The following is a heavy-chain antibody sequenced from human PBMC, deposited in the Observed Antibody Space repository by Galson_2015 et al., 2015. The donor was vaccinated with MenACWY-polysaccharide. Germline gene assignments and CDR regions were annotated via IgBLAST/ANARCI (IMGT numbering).Heavy chain of an antibody. D-gene: IGHD5-12*01. CDR3: ARRYSAYD. CDR1: GFTFSTYW. V-gene: IGHV3-74*01. Sequence: SLRLSCAASGFTFSTYWMHWVRQAPGKGLVWVSRIKSDGSSTNYADSVKGRFTISRDNAKNTLYLQMNSLRAEDTALYYCARRYSAYDRGQGTLVTVSA. J-gene: IGHJ4*02. CDR2: IKSDGSST.